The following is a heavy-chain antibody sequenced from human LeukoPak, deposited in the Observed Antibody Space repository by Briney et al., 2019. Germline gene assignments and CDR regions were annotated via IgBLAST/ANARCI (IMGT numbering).Heavy chain of an antibody. CDR3: AREAGFTIFGVVTYYFDY. V-gene: IGHV1-18*01. Sequence: GASVKVSCKASGYTFTSYGISWVRQAPGQGLEWMGWVSAYNGNTNYAQKLQGRVTMTTDTSTSTAYMELRGLRSDDTAVYYCAREAGFTIFGVVTYYFDYWGQGTLVTVSS. CDR1: GYTFTSYG. CDR2: VSAYNGNT. J-gene: IGHJ4*02. D-gene: IGHD3-3*01.